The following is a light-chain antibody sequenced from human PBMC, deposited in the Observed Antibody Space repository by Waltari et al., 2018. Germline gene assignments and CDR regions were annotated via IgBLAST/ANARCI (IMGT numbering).Light chain of an antibody. CDR3: SSYTSSSTWV. CDR2: DVS. CDR1: SSDVGAYNY. Sequence: QSALTQPASVSGSPGQLTTISCTGTSSDVGAYNYVSWYQQHPGRAPKIMIYDVSKRPSGVSNRFSGSKSGNTASLTISGLQAEDEGDYYCSSYTSSSTWVFGGGTKLTVL. V-gene: IGLV2-14*03. J-gene: IGLJ3*02.